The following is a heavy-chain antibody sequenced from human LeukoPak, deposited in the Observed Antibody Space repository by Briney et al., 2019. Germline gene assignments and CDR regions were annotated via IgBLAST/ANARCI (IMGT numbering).Heavy chain of an antibody. CDR3: AKGERFGINEY. CDR2: IKQDGSEK. J-gene: IGHJ4*02. CDR1: GFTFSSYW. V-gene: IGHV3-7*03. Sequence: GGSLRLSCAASGFTFSSYWMSWARQAPGKGLEWVANIKQDGSEKYYVDSVKGRFTISRDNAKNSLYLQMNSLRAEDTAVYYCAKGERFGINEYWGQGTLVTVSA. D-gene: IGHD3-10*01.